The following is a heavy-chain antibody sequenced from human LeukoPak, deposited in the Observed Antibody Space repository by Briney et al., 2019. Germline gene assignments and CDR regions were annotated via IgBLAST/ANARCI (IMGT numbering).Heavy chain of an antibody. Sequence: SETLSLTCTVSGGSISSYYWSWIRQPAGKGLEWIGRIYTSGSTNYNPSLKSRVTMSVDTSKNQFSLKLSSVTAADTAVYYCARGPPCSIYGDYLIYYFDYWGQGTLVTVSS. D-gene: IGHD4-17*01. J-gene: IGHJ4*02. V-gene: IGHV4-4*07. CDR2: IYTSGST. CDR1: GGSISSYY. CDR3: ARGPPCSIYGDYLIYYFDY.